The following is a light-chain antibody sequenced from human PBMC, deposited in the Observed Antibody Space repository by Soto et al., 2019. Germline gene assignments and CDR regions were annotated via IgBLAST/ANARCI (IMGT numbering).Light chain of an antibody. CDR3: CSYAGSSTRV. Sequence: QSALTQPRSVSGSPTQSVTISCTGTTSDVGGYKYVSWYQQHPGKAPKLIIYDVTERPSGVPDRFSGSKSGNTASLTISGLQAEDEADYYCCSYAGSSTRVFGTGTKLTVL. V-gene: IGLV2-11*01. J-gene: IGLJ1*01. CDR2: DVT. CDR1: TSDVGGYKY.